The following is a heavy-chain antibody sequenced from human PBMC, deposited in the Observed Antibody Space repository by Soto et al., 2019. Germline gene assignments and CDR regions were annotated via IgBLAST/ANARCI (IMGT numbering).Heavy chain of an antibody. J-gene: IGHJ4*02. CDR3: ARETGLRSSGWSYYCGF. D-gene: IGHD6-19*01. CDR1: GFTLSSYS. V-gene: IGHV3-48*02. Sequence: EVQLVESGGGLVQPGGSLRLSCAASGFTLSSYSMHWVRQAPGKGLEWVSYISGSGGTIYYADSVKGRFTISIDNAKNSLSVQVNSLRDEETAVYFCARETGLRSSGWSYYCGFWGQGTLVTVSS. CDR2: ISGSGGTI.